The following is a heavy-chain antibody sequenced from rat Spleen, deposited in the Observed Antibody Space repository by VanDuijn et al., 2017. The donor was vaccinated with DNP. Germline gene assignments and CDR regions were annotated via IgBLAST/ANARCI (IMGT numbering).Heavy chain of an antibody. D-gene: IGHD1-11*01. CDR3: ATGVYGGYEDWFAY. Sequence: EVQLVDSGGGLVQPGRSLKLSCAASGFTFSDYYMAWVRQAPTKGLEWVATISTSGSKIYYPDSVKGRFTISRDNAQSTLYLQMTSLRSEDTATYYCATGVYGGYEDWFAYWGQGTLVTVSS. V-gene: IGHV5-25*01. CDR1: GFTFSDYY. CDR2: ISTSGSKI. J-gene: IGHJ3*01.